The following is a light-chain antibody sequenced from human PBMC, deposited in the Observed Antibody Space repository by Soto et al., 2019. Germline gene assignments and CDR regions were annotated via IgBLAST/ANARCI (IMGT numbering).Light chain of an antibody. CDR3: QQRSNWPQIT. CDR2: DAS. CDR1: QSVSSY. J-gene: IGKJ3*01. Sequence: EIVLTQSPATLSLSPGERATLSCRASQSVSSYLAWYQQKPGQAPRLLIYDASNRATGIPARFSGSGSGTDFTLTISSLEPEDFAVYYCQQRSNWPQITFGLGTKVDI. V-gene: IGKV3-11*01.